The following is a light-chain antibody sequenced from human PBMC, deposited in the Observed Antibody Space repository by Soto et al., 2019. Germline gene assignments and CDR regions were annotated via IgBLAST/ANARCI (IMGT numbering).Light chain of an antibody. CDR1: QSVSNY. V-gene: IGKV3-15*01. Sequence: IVMTQSPATLSVSLGDRATLSCRASQSVSNYLAWYQQKPGQAPRLLIYGASTRATGIPARFSGSGSGTDFTLTISRLEPEDFAVYYCQQYGSSTETFGQGTKVEIK. CDR3: QQYGSSTET. J-gene: IGKJ1*01. CDR2: GAS.